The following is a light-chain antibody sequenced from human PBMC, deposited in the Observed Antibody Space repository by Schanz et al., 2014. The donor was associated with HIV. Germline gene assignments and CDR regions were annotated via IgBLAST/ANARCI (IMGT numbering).Light chain of an antibody. Sequence: QSVLTQPPSASGTPGQRVTISCSGSNSNIGTNTVTWYHQLPGTAPKPLIYSNNQRPSGVPDRFSGSKSGTSASLAISGLQSEDEADYYCAAWDDSLNGRWVFGGGTKVTVL. J-gene: IGLJ3*02. CDR3: AAWDDSLNGRWV. CDR1: NSNIGTNT. CDR2: SNN. V-gene: IGLV1-44*01.